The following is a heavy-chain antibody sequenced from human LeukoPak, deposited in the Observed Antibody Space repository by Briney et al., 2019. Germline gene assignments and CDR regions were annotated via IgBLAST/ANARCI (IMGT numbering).Heavy chain of an antibody. CDR3: ARDGTTVTTDDAFDI. D-gene: IGHD4-17*01. CDR2: INQDGSEK. CDR1: TFTFSSNW. V-gene: IGHV3-7*01. J-gene: IGHJ3*02. Sequence: GGSLRLSCAASTFTFSSNWMSWVRQAPGKGLEWVANINQDGSEKYYVDSVKGRFTISRDNAKNSVYLQMNSLRAEDTAVYYCARDGTTVTTDDAFDIWGQGTMVTVSS.